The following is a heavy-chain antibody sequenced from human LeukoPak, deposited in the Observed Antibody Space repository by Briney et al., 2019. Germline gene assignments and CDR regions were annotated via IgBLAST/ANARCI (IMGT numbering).Heavy chain of an antibody. CDR2: IYTSGST. Sequence: SETLSLTCSVSGGSISSGSYYWSWIRQPAGKGLEWIGRIYTSGSTNYNPSLKSRVTISVDTSKNQFPLKLNSVTAADTAVYYCARDRGVTSTFDYWGQGTLVTVSS. J-gene: IGHJ4*02. D-gene: IGHD2-21*02. CDR1: GGSISSGSYY. CDR3: ARDRGVTSTFDY. V-gene: IGHV4-61*02.